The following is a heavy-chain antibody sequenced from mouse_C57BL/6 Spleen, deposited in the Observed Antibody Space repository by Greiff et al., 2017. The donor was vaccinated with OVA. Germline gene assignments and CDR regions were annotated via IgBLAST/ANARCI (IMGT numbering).Heavy chain of an antibody. CDR1: GYAFTNYL. Sequence: QVQLQQPGAELVRPGTSVKVSCKASGYAFTNYLIEWVKQRPGQGLEWIGVINPGSGGTNYNEKFKGKATLTADKSSSTAYMQLSSLTSEDSAVYFCARIYDGYYDAMDYWGQRTSVTVSS. CDR2: INPGSGGT. CDR3: ARIYDGYYDAMDY. J-gene: IGHJ4*01. D-gene: IGHD2-3*01. V-gene: IGHV1-54*01.